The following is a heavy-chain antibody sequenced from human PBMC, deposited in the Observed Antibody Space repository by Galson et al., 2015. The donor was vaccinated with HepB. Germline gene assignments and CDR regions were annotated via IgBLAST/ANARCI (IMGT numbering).Heavy chain of an antibody. CDR2: ISGSGGST. V-gene: IGHV3-23*01. Sequence: SLRLSCAASGFTFSSYAMSWVRQAPGKGLEWVSAISGSGGSTYYADSVKGRFTISRDNSKNTLYLQMNSLRAEDTAVYYCATKRGPYSSNPDYWGQGTLVTVSS. J-gene: IGHJ4*02. D-gene: IGHD6-13*01. CDR3: ATKRGPYSSNPDY. CDR1: GFTFSSYA.